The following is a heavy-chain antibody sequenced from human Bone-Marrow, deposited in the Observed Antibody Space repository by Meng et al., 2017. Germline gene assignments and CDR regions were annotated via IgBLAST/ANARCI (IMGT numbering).Heavy chain of an antibody. J-gene: IGHJ4*02. CDR1: GFTFSSYE. V-gene: IGHV3-48*03. Sequence: GEALMFSCAAAGFTFSSYEMNWVRQAPGKGLEWVSYISSSGSTIYYEDSVKRRFTIYRDNAKNSMYLQMNSLRAEDTDVYYCARERITAAARYYFDYWGQGTLVTVSS. CDR2: ISSSGSTI. CDR3: ARERITAAARYYFDY. D-gene: IGHD2-15*01.